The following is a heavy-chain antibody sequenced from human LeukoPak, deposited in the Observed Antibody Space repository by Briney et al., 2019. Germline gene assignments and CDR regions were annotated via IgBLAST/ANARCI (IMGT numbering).Heavy chain of an antibody. D-gene: IGHD2-8*01. CDR1: GFTFSSYA. V-gene: IGHV3-23*01. CDR2: ISGSGGST. J-gene: IGHJ4*02. CDR3: AKALGYCTNGVCYAGDY. Sequence: PGGSLRLSCAASGFTFSSYAMSWVRQAPGEGLEWVSAISGSGGSTYYADSVKGRFTISRDNSKNTLYLQMNSLRAEDTAVYYCAKALGYCTNGVCYAGDYWGQGTLVTVSS.